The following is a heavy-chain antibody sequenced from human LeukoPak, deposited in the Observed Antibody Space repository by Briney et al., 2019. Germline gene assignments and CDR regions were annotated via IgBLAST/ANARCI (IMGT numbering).Heavy chain of an antibody. CDR2: IMPLFNTA. Sequence: SVKVSCKSSGGTFSSYTITWVRQAPGQGLEGMGGIMPLFNTANYSQQFQGRVTTTSDESTSTAYLELSSLRFEDTAMYYCARVDRSHFYLDVWGKGTTVTVS. CDR3: ARVDRSHFYLDV. CDR1: GGTFSSYT. J-gene: IGHJ6*03. V-gene: IGHV1-69*05.